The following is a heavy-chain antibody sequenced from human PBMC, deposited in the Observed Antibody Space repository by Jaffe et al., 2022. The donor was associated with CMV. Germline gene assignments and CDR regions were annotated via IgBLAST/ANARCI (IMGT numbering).Heavy chain of an antibody. CDR3: ARERYYYYYMDV. J-gene: IGHJ6*03. CDR2: TRNKANSYTT. Sequence: EVQLVESGGGLVQPGGSLRLSCAASGFTFSDHYMDWVRQAPGKGLEWVGRTRNKANSYTTEYAASVKGRFTISRDDSKNSLYLQMNSLKTEDTAVYYCARERYYYYYMDVWGKGTTVTVSS. V-gene: IGHV3-72*01. CDR1: GFTFSDHY.